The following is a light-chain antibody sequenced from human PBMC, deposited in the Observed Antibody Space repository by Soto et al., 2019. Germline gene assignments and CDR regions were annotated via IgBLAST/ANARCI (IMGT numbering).Light chain of an antibody. Sequence: DIQMTQSPSTLSASVGDRVTIACRASQSISNWLAWYQQKPGKAPKVLIYDASSVESGVPSRFSGSGSGTEFTLTISSLQPADFATYYCQQYNSYSHTFGQGTKLEI. CDR3: QQYNSYSHT. CDR1: QSISNW. V-gene: IGKV1-5*01. J-gene: IGKJ2*01. CDR2: DAS.